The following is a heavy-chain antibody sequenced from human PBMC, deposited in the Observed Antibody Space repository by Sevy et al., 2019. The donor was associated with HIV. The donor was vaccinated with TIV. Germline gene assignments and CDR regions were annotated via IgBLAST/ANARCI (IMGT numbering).Heavy chain of an antibody. CDR1: GYTFTSYG. J-gene: IGHJ6*03. CDR2: ISAYNGNT. V-gene: IGHV1-18*01. D-gene: IGHD3-10*01. Sequence: ASVKVSCKASGYTFTSYGISWVRQAPGQGLEWMGWISAYNGNTNYAQKLQGRVTMTTDTSTSTAYMELRSLRSEDTAVYYAAGEKRRGAGMWLLWFGELSLNPENLNYYYYYMDVWGKGTTVTVSS. CDR3: AGEKRRGAGMWLLWFGELSLNPENLNYYYYYMDV.